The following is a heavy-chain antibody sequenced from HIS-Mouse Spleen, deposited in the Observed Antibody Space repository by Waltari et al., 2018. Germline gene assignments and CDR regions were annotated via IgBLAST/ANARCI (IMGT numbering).Heavy chain of an antibody. CDR2: MNPNSGNT. J-gene: IGHJ5*02. CDR3: ARIGSHRRGYSYGYWFDP. Sequence: QVQLVQSGAEVKKPGASVKVSCKASGYTFTSYDLNWVRPATGQGLEWMGWMNPNSGNTGYAQKFQGRVTMTRNTSISTAYMELSSLRSEDTAVYYCARIGSHRRGYSYGYWFDPWGQGTLVTVSS. D-gene: IGHD5-18*01. CDR1: GYTFTSYD. V-gene: IGHV1-8*01.